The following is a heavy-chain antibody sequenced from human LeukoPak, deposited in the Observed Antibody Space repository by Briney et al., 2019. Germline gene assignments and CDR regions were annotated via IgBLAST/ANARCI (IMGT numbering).Heavy chain of an antibody. CDR2: IYTSGST. Sequence: SETLSLTCTVSGGSISSYYWSWIRQPAGKGLEWIGRIYTSGSTNYNPSLKSRVTISVDKSKNQFSLKLSSVTAADTAVYYCARAGEQLGPRWFDPWGQGTLVPVSS. CDR3: ARAGEQLGPRWFDP. V-gene: IGHV4-4*07. CDR1: GGSISSYY. D-gene: IGHD6-6*01. J-gene: IGHJ5*02.